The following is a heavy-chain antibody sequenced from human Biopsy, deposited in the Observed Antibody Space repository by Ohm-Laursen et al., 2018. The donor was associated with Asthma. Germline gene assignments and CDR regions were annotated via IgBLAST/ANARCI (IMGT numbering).Heavy chain of an antibody. Sequence: SVKVSCKASGGTFSSNSINWVRQAPGQGLEWMGRIIPIFGPTNYAQKFQVRVTISADDSTSTAYMELSSLSSEDTALYYCSRGPEYVRSSGALDYWGQGTLVTVSS. CDR1: GGTFSSNS. V-gene: IGHV1-69*13. J-gene: IGHJ4*02. CDR2: IIPIFGPT. CDR3: SRGPEYVRSSGALDY. D-gene: IGHD2-2*01.